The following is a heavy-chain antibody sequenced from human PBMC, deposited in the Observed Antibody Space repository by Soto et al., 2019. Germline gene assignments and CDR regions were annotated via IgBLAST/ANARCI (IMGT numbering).Heavy chain of an antibody. J-gene: IGHJ2*01. CDR3: AHKPPAAGSFWDFDL. CDR1: GFSLNTDKVG. D-gene: IGHD6-13*01. V-gene: IGHV2-5*02. CDR2: IYGDDEK. Sequence: QITLKETGPTVVKPTQTLTLTCTFSGFSLNTDKVGVAWIRQSPGKALERLALIYGDDEKRYSPSLQSILTITIDTSKNLFMLTMTDMDPVYTGTYYCAHKPPAAGSFWDFDLWGRGTLVTVSS.